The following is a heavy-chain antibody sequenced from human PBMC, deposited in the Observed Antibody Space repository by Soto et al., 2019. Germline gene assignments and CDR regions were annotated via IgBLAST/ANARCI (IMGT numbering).Heavy chain of an antibody. D-gene: IGHD3-10*01. CDR2: IYSGGST. CDR3: ARVRIGLLWFGEFDAFDI. CDR1: GFPVSSNY. J-gene: IGHJ3*02. V-gene: IGHV3-66*01. Sequence: GGSLRLSCAASGFPVSSNYMSWVRQAPGKGLEWVSVIYSGGSTYYADSVKGRFTISRDNSKNTLYLQMNSLRAEDTAVYYCARVRIGLLWFGEFDAFDIWGQGTMVTVSS.